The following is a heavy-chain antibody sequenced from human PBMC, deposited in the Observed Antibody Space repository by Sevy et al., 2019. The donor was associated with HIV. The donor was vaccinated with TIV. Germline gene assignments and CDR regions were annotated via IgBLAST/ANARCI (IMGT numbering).Heavy chain of an antibody. Sequence: GGYLRLSCAASGFTFGSYTLHWVRQAPGKGLEWVALISQTYDGSNKYYIDSVQGRFTISRDNSKNTLYLQMDSLRPEDTAVYYCARDNSGYFFFDYWGQGTLVTVSS. V-gene: IGHV3-30-3*01. CDR3: ARDNSGYFFFDY. D-gene: IGHD3-22*01. J-gene: IGHJ4*02. CDR1: GFTFGSYT. CDR2: ISQTYDGSNK.